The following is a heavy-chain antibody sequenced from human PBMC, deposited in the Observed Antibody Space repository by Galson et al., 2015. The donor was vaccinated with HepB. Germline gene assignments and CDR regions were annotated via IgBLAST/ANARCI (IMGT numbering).Heavy chain of an antibody. J-gene: IGHJ6*02. CDR2: ISYDGSNK. CDR1: GFTFSSYG. Sequence: SLRLSCAASGFTFSSYGMHWVRQAPGKGLEWVAVISYDGSNKYYADSVKGRFTISRDNSKNTLYLQMNSLRAEDTAVYYCAKDVGYYDFWSGYQNYYGMDVWGQGTTVTVSS. D-gene: IGHD3-3*01. V-gene: IGHV3-30*18. CDR3: AKDVGYYDFWSGYQNYYGMDV.